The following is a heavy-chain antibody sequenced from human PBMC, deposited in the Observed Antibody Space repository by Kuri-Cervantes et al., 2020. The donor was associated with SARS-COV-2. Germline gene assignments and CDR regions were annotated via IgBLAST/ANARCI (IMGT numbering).Heavy chain of an antibody. Sequence: GSLRLSCVVSGGAINTYNWWTWVRQPPGKGLQWIGEIFHDGSTKFNPSLSLRGRVTMSLDKSKNQFSLNLTSATAADTAVYYCARESTYTFDIWGQGTLVTVSS. CDR3: ARESTYTFDI. V-gene: IGHV4-4*02. J-gene: IGHJ3*02. CDR2: IFHDGST. D-gene: IGHD2-2*02. CDR1: GGAINTYNW.